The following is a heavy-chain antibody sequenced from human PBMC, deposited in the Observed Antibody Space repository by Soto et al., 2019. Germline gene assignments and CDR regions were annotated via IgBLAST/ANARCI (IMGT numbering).Heavy chain of an antibody. J-gene: IGHJ4*02. CDR3: ARVQYYYGSGSYDFDY. CDR1: GGSISSGYYY. D-gene: IGHD3-10*01. V-gene: IGHV4-30-4*01. Sequence: QVQLQESGPGLVKPSQTLSLTCTVSGGSISSGYYYWSWIRQPPGKGLEWIGYIYYSGSTYYNPSLKSRVTISVDTSKNQFSLKLISVTAADTAVYYCARVQYYYGSGSYDFDYWGQGTLVTVSS. CDR2: IYYSGST.